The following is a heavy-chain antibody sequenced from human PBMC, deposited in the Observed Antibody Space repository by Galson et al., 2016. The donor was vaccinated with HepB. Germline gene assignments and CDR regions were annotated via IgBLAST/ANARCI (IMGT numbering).Heavy chain of an antibody. V-gene: IGHV3-33*01. CDR1: GFSFNNYG. Sequence: SLRLSCAASGFSFNNYGMHWVRQAPGKGLEWVAVIWYDGSHYYYADSVKGRFTISRDNSKNTLYLQMNSLRAEDTAVYYCARVKGYYSDSSGQWVFAYWGQGTLVTVSS. CDR2: IWYDGSHY. CDR3: ARVKGYYSDSSGQWVFAY. D-gene: IGHD3-22*01. J-gene: IGHJ4*02.